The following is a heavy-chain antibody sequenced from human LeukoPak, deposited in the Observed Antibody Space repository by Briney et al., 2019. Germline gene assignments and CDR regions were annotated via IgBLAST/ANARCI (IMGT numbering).Heavy chain of an antibody. Sequence: VASVTVSFKASAYTFITYDINWVRQAAGQGPEWMGWINPNSGNTGYAQKFQGRVHLTRNTSISTAYMELSSLNSDDTAIYYCVRAAQEDRDPLTGLQTSNWFDPWGQGTLLTVSS. CDR1: AYTFITYD. J-gene: IGHJ5*02. D-gene: IGHD3-9*01. CDR2: INPNSGNT. V-gene: IGHV1-8*01. CDR3: VRAAQEDRDPLTGLQTSNWFDP.